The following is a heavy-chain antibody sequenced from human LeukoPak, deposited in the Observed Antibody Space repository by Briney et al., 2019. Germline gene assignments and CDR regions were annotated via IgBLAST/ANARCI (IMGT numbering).Heavy chain of an antibody. D-gene: IGHD3-22*01. J-gene: IGHJ4*02. CDR2: IIGDGSRT. V-gene: IGHV3-23*01. Sequence: GGSLRLSCAVSGFTFSNFAMSWVRQAPGKGLEWVSGIIGDGSRTFNADSVKGRFIISRDNSKNTVHLQMNSLRAEDTAAYYCANDVYYYDSSGSPPFDYWGQGTLVTVSS. CDR3: ANDVYYYDSSGSPPFDY. CDR1: GFTFSNFA.